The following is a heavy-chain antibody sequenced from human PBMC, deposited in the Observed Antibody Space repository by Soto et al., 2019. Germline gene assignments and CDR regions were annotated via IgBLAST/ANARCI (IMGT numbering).Heavy chain of an antibody. CDR1: GFTFSSYA. V-gene: IGHV3-23*01. CDR2: ISGSGGST. D-gene: IGHD3-22*01. Sequence: LRLSCAASGFTFSSYAMSWVRHAPGKCLECVSAISGSGGSTYYADSVKGRFTISRDNSKNTLYLQMNSLRAEDTAVYYCAKKRSMLYYYDSSGYSPSDYWGQGTLVTVSS. CDR3: AKKRSMLYYYDSSGYSPSDY. J-gene: IGHJ4*02.